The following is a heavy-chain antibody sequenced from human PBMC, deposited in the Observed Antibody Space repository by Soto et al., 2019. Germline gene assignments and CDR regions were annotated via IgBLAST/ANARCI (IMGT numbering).Heavy chain of an antibody. V-gene: IGHV1-69*02. CDR1: GDTFSFYS. J-gene: IGHJ4*02. CDR2: INPILSIS. D-gene: IGHD3-10*01. CDR3: ATSYGSGYRAFDY. Sequence: QVQLVQSGAAVKRPGSSVKVSCKASGDTFSFYSINWVRQAPGLGLEWMGRINPILSISNYAQRFQGRVTMTADKSTSTAYMDLSSLRSEDTAIYYCATSYGSGYRAFDYWGQGALVTVSS.